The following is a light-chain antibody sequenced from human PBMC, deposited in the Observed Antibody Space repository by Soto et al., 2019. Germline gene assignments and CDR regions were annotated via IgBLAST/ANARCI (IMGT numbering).Light chain of an antibody. CDR1: QSVSSKY. CDR2: GAS. Sequence: EIVLTQSPATLSLSPGERSSLSCRASQSVSSKYLAWYQQKPGQAPRLLIYGASTRATGIPARFSGSGSGTEFTLTISSLQSEDFAVYYCQQYNNWPRTFGRGTKVDIK. J-gene: IGKJ1*01. CDR3: QQYNNWPRT. V-gene: IGKV3-15*01.